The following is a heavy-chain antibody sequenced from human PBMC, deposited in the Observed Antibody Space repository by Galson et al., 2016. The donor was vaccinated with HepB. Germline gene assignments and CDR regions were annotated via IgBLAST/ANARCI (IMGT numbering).Heavy chain of an antibody. CDR3: ARVPPDTASGFFDL. CDR2: IWYDGNKT. D-gene: IGHD5-18*01. J-gene: IGHJ2*01. CDR1: GFNFRACG. Sequence: SLRLSCAASGFNFRACGMHWLRQAPGRGLEWVALIWYDGNKTYYADSVKGRFTISRDNSKNTLYLQMNSLRAEDTAVYYCARVPPDTASGFFDLWGRGTLVTVSS. V-gene: IGHV3-33*01.